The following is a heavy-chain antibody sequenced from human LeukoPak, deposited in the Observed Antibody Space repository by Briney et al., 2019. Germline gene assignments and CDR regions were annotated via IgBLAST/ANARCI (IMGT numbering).Heavy chain of an antibody. V-gene: IGHV4-39*02. J-gene: IGHJ6*02. CDR3: ARDGVVAATRSYYYGMDV. D-gene: IGHD2-15*01. CDR2: IYYSGST. CDR1: GGSISSSSYY. Sequence: SETLSLTCTVSGGSISSSSYYWGWIRQPPGKGLEWIGSIYYSGSTYYNPSLKSRVTISVDTSKNQFSLKLSSVTAADTAVYYCARDGVVAATRSYYYGMDVWGQGTTVTVSS.